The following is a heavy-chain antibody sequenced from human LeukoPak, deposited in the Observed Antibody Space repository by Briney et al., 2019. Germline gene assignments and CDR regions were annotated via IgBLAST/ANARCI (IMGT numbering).Heavy chain of an antibody. J-gene: IGHJ3*02. D-gene: IGHD5-12*01. CDR1: GGSISSSSYC. Sequence: SETLSLTCTVSGGSISSSSYCWGWIRQPPGKGLEWTGSIYYSGSTYYNPSLKSRVTISVDTSKNQFSLKLSSVTAADTAVYYCARVNWSGYDFRGAFDIWGQGKTVTVSS. CDR2: IYYSGST. CDR3: ARVNWSGYDFRGAFDI. V-gene: IGHV4-39*07.